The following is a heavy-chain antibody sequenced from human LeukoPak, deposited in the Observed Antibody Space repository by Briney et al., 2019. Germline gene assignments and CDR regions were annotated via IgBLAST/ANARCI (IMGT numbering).Heavy chain of an antibody. CDR3: ARVAEYSTAGMRY. CDR2: ISSDGSTT. J-gene: IGHJ4*02. V-gene: IGHV3-74*01. Sequence: GGSLRLSCAASGFTFSSYWMHWVRQVPGKGLVWVSRISSDGSTTTYADSVKGRFTSSRDNAENTLYLQMNSLRAEDTALYYCARVAEYSTAGMRYWGQGTLVTVSS. D-gene: IGHD6-6*01. CDR1: GFTFSSYW.